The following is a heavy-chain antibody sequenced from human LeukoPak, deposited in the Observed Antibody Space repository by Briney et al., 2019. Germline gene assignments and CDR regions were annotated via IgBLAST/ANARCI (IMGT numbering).Heavy chain of an antibody. V-gene: IGHV3-33*01. J-gene: IGHJ4*02. CDR1: GFSFSTYA. D-gene: IGHD3-16*02. CDR3: ARGIIILRTWSAFFDS. CDR2: IWFDGSHQ. Sequence: PGGSLRLSCVASGFSFSTYAMHWVRQTPGKGLEWVAIIWFDGSHQYYGDSVKGRFSVSRDNSKNTLYLEMNSLRAEDTAVYYCARGIIILRTWSAFFDSWGQGSLVTVSS.